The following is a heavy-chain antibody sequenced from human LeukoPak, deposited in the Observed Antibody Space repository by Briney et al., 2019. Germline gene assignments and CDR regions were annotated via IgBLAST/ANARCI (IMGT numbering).Heavy chain of an antibody. CDR2: THYSGST. J-gene: IGHJ4*02. CDR3: ARVVLLNYYDSSGYYVDY. Sequence: SETLSLTCTVSGGSISSSSYYWGWIRQPPGKGLVWIGSTHYSGSTYYNPSLKSRVTISVDTSKNQFSLKLSSVTAADTAVYYCARVVLLNYYDSSGYYVDYWGQGPLVTVSS. CDR1: GGSISSSSYY. D-gene: IGHD3-22*01. V-gene: IGHV4-39*01.